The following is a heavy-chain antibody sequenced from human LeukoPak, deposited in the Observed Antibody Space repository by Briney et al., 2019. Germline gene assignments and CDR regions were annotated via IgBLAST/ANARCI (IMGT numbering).Heavy chain of an antibody. CDR2: ISAYNGNT. CDR3: ARDRSYARREINWFDP. J-gene: IGHJ5*02. V-gene: IGHV1-18*01. D-gene: IGHD1-26*01. CDR1: GYTFTSYG. Sequence: GASVKVSCKASGYTFTSYGISWVRQAPGQGLEWMGWISAYNGNTNYAQKLQGRVTMTTDTSTSTAYMELRSLRSDDTAVYYCARDRSYARREINWFDPWGQGTLVTVSS.